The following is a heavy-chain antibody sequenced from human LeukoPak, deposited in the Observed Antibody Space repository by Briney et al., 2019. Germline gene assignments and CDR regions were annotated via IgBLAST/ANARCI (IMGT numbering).Heavy chain of an antibody. D-gene: IGHD3-10*01. Sequence: ASVKVSCKASGYTFTSYDINWVRQATGQGLEWMGWMNPNSGNTGYAQKFQGRVTITRNTSISTAYMELSSLRSEDTAVYYCARARTYRGVISYYFDYWGQGTLVTVSS. V-gene: IGHV1-8*03. CDR2: MNPNSGNT. CDR3: ARARTYRGVISYYFDY. CDR1: GYTFTSYD. J-gene: IGHJ4*02.